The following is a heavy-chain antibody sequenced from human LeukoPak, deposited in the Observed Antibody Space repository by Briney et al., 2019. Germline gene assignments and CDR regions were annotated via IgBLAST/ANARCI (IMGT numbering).Heavy chain of an antibody. CDR1: GVPFCSYA. V-gene: IGHV1-69*04. D-gene: IGHD3-22*01. Sequence: SGKGSCKASGVPFCSYAISWVRPAPGQRLWWVGRIIPIFGIANYAQKLQGRVTITADKPTSTAYMELSSLRSEDTAVYYCARGSYYYDSSGPEAPWGQGTLVTVSS. CDR3: ARGSYYYDSSGPEAP. J-gene: IGHJ5*02. CDR2: IIPIFGIA.